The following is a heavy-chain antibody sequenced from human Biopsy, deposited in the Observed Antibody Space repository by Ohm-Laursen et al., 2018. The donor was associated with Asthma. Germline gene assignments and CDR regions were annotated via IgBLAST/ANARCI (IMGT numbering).Heavy chain of an antibody. V-gene: IGHV4-61*01. CDR1: GGSVSSDKYY. J-gene: IGHJ4*02. D-gene: IGHD5-12*01. Sequence: SDTLSLTCSVSGGSVSSDKYYWSWIRQPPGKGLEWIAYIFYSGANNYNPALKSRVAQSIDTSKSQFSLRLNSLSAADTAVYYCARGTIVAGIDYWGRGTLVTVSS. CDR2: IFYSGAN. CDR3: ARGTIVAGIDY.